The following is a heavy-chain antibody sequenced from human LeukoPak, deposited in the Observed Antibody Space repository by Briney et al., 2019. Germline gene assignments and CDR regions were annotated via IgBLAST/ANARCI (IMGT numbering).Heavy chain of an antibody. D-gene: IGHD6-13*01. CDR3: ARAYSSSWYWNWFDP. Sequence: SETLSLTCTVSGGSISSYYWSWIRQPPGKGLEWIGYIYYSGSTYYNPSLKSRVTVSMDTSKNQFSLKVNSVTAADTAFYYCARAYSSSWYWNWFDPWGQGTLVTVSS. J-gene: IGHJ5*02. V-gene: IGHV4-59*08. CDR1: GGSISSYY. CDR2: IYYSGST.